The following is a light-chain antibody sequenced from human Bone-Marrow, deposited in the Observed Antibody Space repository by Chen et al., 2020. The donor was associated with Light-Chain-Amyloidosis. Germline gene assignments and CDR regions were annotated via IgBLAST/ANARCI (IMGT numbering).Light chain of an antibody. Sequence: SYELTPPPSVSVSPGLTARITCSGDDLPTKYAYWYQQKPGQPPVLVIHRDTERPSGISERFSGSSSGTTATLTISGVQAEDEADYHCQSADSSGTYEVIFGGGTKLTVL. CDR1: DLPTKY. V-gene: IGLV3-25*03. CDR3: QSADSSGTYEVI. CDR2: RDT. J-gene: IGLJ2*01.